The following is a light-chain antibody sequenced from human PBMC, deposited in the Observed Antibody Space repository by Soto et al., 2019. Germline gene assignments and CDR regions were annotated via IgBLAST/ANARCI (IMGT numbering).Light chain of an antibody. CDR1: QTINNN. J-gene: IGKJ1*01. CDR3: QQYNNWPQT. CDR2: GAS. V-gene: IGKV3-15*01. Sequence: VMTQAPATLSVSPGERATLSCRASQTINNNVAWYQLKDGQVPRLLIYGASTRATDVPARFSGSGSGTEFILTISSLQSEDFAEYHCQQYNNWPQTLGQGAKVDTK.